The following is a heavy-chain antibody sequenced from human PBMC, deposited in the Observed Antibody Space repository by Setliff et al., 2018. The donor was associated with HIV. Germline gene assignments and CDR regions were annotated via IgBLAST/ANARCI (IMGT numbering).Heavy chain of an antibody. CDR1: GYPFSGYY. CDR3: ARVWLYYYGSGPEAPFDY. J-gene: IGHJ4*02. V-gene: IGHV1-2*06. D-gene: IGHD3-10*01. Sequence: ASVKVSCKASGYPFSGYYMHWVRQAPGQGLEWMGRINPNSGGTNYAQKFQGRVTMTRDTSISTAYMELSRLRSDDTAVYYCARVWLYYYGSGPEAPFDYWGRGTLVTVS. CDR2: INPNSGGT.